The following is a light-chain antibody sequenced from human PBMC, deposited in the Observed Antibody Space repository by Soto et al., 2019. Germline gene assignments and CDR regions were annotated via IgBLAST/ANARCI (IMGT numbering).Light chain of an antibody. Sequence: DIHVPQSPPTLSASVGDRVTITCRASQTISTWMAWYQQKPGKAPKLLVYDASTLQSGVPSRFSGSGSETEFTLTISRLQPDDFATYFCHSRAFGQGTRLEIK. J-gene: IGKJ5*01. CDR3: HSRA. CDR2: DAS. CDR1: QTISTW. V-gene: IGKV1-5*01.